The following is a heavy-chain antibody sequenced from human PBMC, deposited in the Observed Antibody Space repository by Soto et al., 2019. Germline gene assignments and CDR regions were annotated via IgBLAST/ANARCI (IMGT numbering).Heavy chain of an antibody. CDR1: GGSISSSSYY. D-gene: IGHD6-19*01. Sequence: LSLTCTVSGGSISSSSYYWGWIRQPPGKGLEWIGSIYYSGSTYYNPSLKSRVTISVDTSKNQFSLKLSSVTAADTAVYYCARSSGWYFSGFDPWGQGTLVTVSP. V-gene: IGHV4-39*01. CDR2: IYYSGST. CDR3: ARSSGWYFSGFDP. J-gene: IGHJ5*02.